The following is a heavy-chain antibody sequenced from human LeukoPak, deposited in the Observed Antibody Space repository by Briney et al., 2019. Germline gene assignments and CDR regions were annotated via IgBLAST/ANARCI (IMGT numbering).Heavy chain of an antibody. V-gene: IGHV1-69*04. CDR1: GGTFSSYA. CDR2: IIPILGIA. D-gene: IGHD6-19*01. Sequence: SVKVSCKASGGTFSSYAISWVRQAHGQGLEWMGRIIPILGIANYAQKFQGRVTITADKSTSTAYMELSSLRSEDTAVYYCARLGAVAGTLVYGLDVWGQGTTVTVSS. J-gene: IGHJ6*02. CDR3: ARLGAVAGTLVYGLDV.